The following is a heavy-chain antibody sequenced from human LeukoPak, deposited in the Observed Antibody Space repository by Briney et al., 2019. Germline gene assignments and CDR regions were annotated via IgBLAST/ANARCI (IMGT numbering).Heavy chain of an antibody. D-gene: IGHD1-26*01. CDR1: GYSFPNYW. CDR2: IYPGDSDT. J-gene: IGHJ4*02. Sequence: GESLKISCKVSGYSFPNYWIGWVRQMPGKGLEWMGIIYPGDSDTRYRPSFQGQVTISADKSISTAYLQWNSLKASDTAMYYCARLQYSGSYYTGKFDYWGQGTLVTVSS. V-gene: IGHV5-51*01. CDR3: ARLQYSGSYYTGKFDY.